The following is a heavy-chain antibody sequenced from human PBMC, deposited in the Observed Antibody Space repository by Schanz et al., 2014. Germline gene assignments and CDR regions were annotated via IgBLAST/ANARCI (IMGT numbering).Heavy chain of an antibody. Sequence: EVHLVESGGGLVKRGGSLRLSCAASGFTFSTYAMSWVRQAPGKGLEWVSSISSSSSYIYYADSVKGRFTISRDNAKNTLYLQMNSLSADDTAVYYCAREQIMAATGLVDYWGQGTQVTVSS. V-gene: IGHV3-21*04. CDR1: GFTFSTYA. D-gene: IGHD6-13*01. CDR2: ISSSSSYI. J-gene: IGHJ4*02. CDR3: AREQIMAATGLVDY.